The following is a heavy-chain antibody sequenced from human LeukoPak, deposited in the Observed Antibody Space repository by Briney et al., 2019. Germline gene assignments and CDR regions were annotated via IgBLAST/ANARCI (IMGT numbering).Heavy chain of an antibody. Sequence: GGSLRLSCAASRFTFSSHSMNWVRQAPGKGLEWVSYISSSGSTIYYADSVKGRFSISRDNAKNSLHLQMNSLRVEDTAVYYCARGTVAGKAPYWGQGTLVTVSS. CDR3: ARGTVAGKAPY. CDR1: RFTFSSHS. CDR2: ISSSGSTI. V-gene: IGHV3-48*01. D-gene: IGHD6-19*01. J-gene: IGHJ4*02.